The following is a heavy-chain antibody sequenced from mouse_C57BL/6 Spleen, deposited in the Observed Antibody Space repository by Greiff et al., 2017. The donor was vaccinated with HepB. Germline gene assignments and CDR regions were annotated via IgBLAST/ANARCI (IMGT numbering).Heavy chain of an antibody. J-gene: IGHJ2*01. CDR3: TDGNLRFYFDY. Sequence: QVQLQQSGAELVRPGASVTLSCKASGYTFTDYEMHWVKQTPVHGLEWIGAIDPETGGTAYNQKFKGKAILTADKSSSTAYMELSSLTSEDSAVYYCTDGNLRFYFDYWGQGTTLTVSS. V-gene: IGHV1-15*01. CDR1: GYTFTDYE. CDR2: IDPETGGT. D-gene: IGHD2-1*01.